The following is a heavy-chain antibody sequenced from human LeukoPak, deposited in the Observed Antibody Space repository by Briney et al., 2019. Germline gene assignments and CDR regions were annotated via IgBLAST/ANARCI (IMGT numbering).Heavy chain of an antibody. CDR3: ARSATLWALHWFDP. CDR1: GGSISGGSCD. Sequence: SETLSLTCTVSGGSISGGSCDWYWIRQPAGQGLEWVGHLYASGSSNYNPSLKSRVTISVDTSKNQFSLKLSSVTAADTAVYYCARSATLWALHWFDPWGQGTLVTVSS. D-gene: IGHD5-18*01. CDR2: LYASGSS. J-gene: IGHJ5*02. V-gene: IGHV4-61*09.